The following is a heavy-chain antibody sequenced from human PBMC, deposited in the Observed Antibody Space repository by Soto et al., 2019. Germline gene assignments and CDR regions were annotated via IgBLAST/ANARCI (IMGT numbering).Heavy chain of an antibody. V-gene: IGHV4-30-4*01. CDR1: GGSISSGDYY. Sequence: SSETLSLTCTVSGGSISSGDYYWSWIRQPPGKGLEWIGYIYYSGSTYYNPSLKSRVTISVDTSKNQFSLKLSSVTAADTAVYYCARELTTVTSAGMDVWGQGTTVTVSS. J-gene: IGHJ6*02. CDR2: IYYSGST. CDR3: ARELTTVTSAGMDV. D-gene: IGHD4-17*01.